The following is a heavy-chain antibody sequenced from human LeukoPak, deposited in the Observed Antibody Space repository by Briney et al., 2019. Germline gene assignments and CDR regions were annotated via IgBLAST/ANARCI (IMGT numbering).Heavy chain of an antibody. CDR2: IKSKTDGGTT. V-gene: IGHV3-15*01. Sequence: GGSLRLSCAASGFTFSNAWMSWVRQAPGKGLEWVGRIKSKTDGGTTDYAAPVKGRFTISRDDSKNTLYLQMNSLKTEDTAVYYCTTDQSQTGLLWFGASRPSANQNYYYYYMDVWGKGTTVTISS. CDR1: GFTFSNAW. CDR3: TTDQSQTGLLWFGASRPSANQNYYYYYMDV. D-gene: IGHD3-10*01. J-gene: IGHJ6*03.